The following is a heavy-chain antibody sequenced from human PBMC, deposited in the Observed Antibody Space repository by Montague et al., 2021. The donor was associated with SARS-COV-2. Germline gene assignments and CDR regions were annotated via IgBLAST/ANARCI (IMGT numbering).Heavy chain of an antibody. Sequence: SETLSLTCTVSGGSIDGNHWTWVRQSPGMGLEWIGQIGSTNYNPSLESRISTSVDTSKSQFSLNLASVTAADSAIYYCAMLYGGGGGRGYWGQGTLVTVSS. CDR3: AMLYGGGGGRGY. V-gene: IGHV4-59*01. CDR2: IGST. CDR1: GGSIDGNH. D-gene: IGHD4-23*01. J-gene: IGHJ4*02.